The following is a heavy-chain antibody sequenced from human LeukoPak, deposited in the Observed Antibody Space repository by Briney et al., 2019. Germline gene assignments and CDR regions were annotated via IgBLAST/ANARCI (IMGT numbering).Heavy chain of an antibody. Sequence: TGGSLRLSCAASGFTFTNYYVSWIRQAPGKGLEWISHISSSGGSTSYADSVKGRFTISRDNAEKSLFLYMNSLRAEDTAVYYCAAQGYYDNSGYYPYYFNYWGQGTLVTVSS. CDR2: ISSSGGST. J-gene: IGHJ4*02. D-gene: IGHD3-22*01. CDR3: AAQGYYDNSGYYPYYFNY. CDR1: GFTFTNYY. V-gene: IGHV3-11*01.